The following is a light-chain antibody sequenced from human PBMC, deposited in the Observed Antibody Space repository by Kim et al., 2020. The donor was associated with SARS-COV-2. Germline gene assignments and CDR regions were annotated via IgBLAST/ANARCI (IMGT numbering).Light chain of an antibody. J-gene: IGLJ2*01. V-gene: IGLV3-27*01. Sequence: SYELTQPSSVSVSPGQTARITCSGDVLAKKYARWFQQKPGQAPVLVIYQDSERPSGIPERFSGSSSGTTVTLTISGAQAEDEADYYCYSAPDNNVV. CDR3: YSAPDNNVV. CDR1: VLAKKY. CDR2: QDS.